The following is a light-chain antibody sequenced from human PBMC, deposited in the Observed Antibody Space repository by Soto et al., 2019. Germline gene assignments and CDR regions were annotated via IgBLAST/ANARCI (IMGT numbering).Light chain of an antibody. J-gene: IGKJ4*01. CDR3: KQSSAFPLT. CDR1: QGISSY. CDR2: AVS. V-gene: IGKV1-8*01. Sequence: AIRMTQSPSSLSASTGYRVTITCRASQGISSYLAWYQQKPGKAPELLIYAVSYLQSGVPSRFSGSGSGTDFTLTISSLQPEDFATYFCKQSSAFPLTFGGGTKVDIK.